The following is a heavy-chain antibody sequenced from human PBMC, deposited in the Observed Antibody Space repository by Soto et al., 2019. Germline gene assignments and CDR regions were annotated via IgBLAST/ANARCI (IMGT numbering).Heavy chain of an antibody. CDR3: ARARFCTSTSCYHYFDF. D-gene: IGHD2-2*01. J-gene: IGHJ4*02. CDR2: IYNNVRT. Sequence: SETLSLTCTVSGGSISSASWSWIRQPPGRGLEWIGYIYNNVRTDYNPSLKSRVPIAVDTSKNHFSLRLSSVTPADTAVYYCARARFCTSTSCYHYFDFWGQGTLVTVSS. CDR1: GGSISSAS. V-gene: IGHV4-59*01.